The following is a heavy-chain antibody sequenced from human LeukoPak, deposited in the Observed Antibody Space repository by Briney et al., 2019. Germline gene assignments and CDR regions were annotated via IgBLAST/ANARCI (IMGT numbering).Heavy chain of an antibody. D-gene: IGHD6-19*01. J-gene: IGHJ4*02. CDR1: GGSISSYY. CDR2: IYSSGST. V-gene: IGHV4-4*07. CDR3: ARGYGAGHYFDY. Sequence: PSETLSLTCNVSGGSISSYYWSWIRQPAGKGLEWIGRIYSSGSTNYNPSLKSRVSMSVDTSKNQFSLSLSFVTAADTAVYYCARGYGAGHYFDYWGQGTPVTVSS.